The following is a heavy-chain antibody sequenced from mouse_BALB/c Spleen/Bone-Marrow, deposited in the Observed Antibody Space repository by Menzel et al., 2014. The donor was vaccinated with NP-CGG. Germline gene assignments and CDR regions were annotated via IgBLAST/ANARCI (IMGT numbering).Heavy chain of an antibody. Sequence: EVKVVESGPSLVKPSQTLSLTCSVTGDSITNGYWNWIRKFPGNKLEYMGYINYSGSTYYNPSLKSRISITRDTSKNQFFLQLNSVTTEDTATYYCVRSGYYGSYPASYWGQGTLATVSA. CDR3: VRSGYYGSYPASY. D-gene: IGHD2-1*01. CDR2: INYSGST. V-gene: IGHV3-8*02. CDR1: GDSITNGY. J-gene: IGHJ3*01.